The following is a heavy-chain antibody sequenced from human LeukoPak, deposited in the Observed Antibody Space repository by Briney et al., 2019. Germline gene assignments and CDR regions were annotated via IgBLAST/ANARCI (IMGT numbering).Heavy chain of an antibody. Sequence: ASVKVSCRASGYTFTSYGISWVRQAPGQGLEWMGWISAYNGNTNYAQKLQGRVTMTTDTSTSTAYMELRSLRSDDTAVYYCARVATVTRSYYYYGMDVWGQGTTVTVSS. J-gene: IGHJ6*02. CDR1: GYTFTSYG. V-gene: IGHV1-18*01. D-gene: IGHD4-11*01. CDR2: ISAYNGNT. CDR3: ARVATVTRSYYYYGMDV.